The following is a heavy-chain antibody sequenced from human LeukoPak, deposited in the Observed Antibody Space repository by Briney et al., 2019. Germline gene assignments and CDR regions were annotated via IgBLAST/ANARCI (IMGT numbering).Heavy chain of an antibody. J-gene: IGHJ4*02. D-gene: IGHD6-19*01. CDR1: GGSITNYY. CDR2: IYYSGST. CDR3: ARYSTGWHFGY. V-gene: IGHV4-59*01. Sequence: PSETLSLTCTVSGGSITNYYWSWIRQPPGKGLEWIGYIYYSGSTNYNPSLKSRVTISVDTSKNQFSLKLSSVTAADTAVYYCARYSTGWHFGYWGQGTLVTVSS.